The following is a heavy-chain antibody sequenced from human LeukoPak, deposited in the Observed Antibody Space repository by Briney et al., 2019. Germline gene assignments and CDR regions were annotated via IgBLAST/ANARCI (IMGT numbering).Heavy chain of an antibody. CDR2: IKQDGSET. V-gene: IGHV3-7*01. Sequence: PGGSLRLSCAASGFTFSAFWMSWVRQAPGKGLEWVANIKQDGSETHYVDSVRGRFTISRDNAKNPLYLQMNSLRAEDTAVYYCAPSGAYSNFDHWGQGTLVTVSS. J-gene: IGHJ4*02. CDR3: APSGAYSNFDH. D-gene: IGHD4-11*01. CDR1: GFTFSAFW.